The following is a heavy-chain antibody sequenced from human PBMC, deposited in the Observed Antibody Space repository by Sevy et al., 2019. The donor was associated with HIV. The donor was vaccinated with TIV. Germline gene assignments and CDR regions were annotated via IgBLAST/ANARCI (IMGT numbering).Heavy chain of an antibody. J-gene: IGHJ3*02. CDR1: GGSISSSSYY. CDR3: ARPVNYYDSSGYFDAFDI. V-gene: IGHV4-39*01. CDR2: IYYSGST. Sequence: SETLSLTCTVSGGSISSSSYYWGWIRQPPGKGLEWIGSIYYSGSTYYNPSLKSRVTISVDTSKNQFSLKLSSVTAADTAGYYCARPVNYYDSSGYFDAFDIWGQGTMVTVSS. D-gene: IGHD3-22*01.